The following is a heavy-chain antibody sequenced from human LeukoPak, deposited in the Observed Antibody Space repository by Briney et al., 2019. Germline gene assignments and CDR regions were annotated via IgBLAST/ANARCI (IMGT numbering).Heavy chain of an antibody. D-gene: IGHD6-13*01. CDR3: ARNGQQVRYFQH. CDR1: GYTFTNYD. V-gene: IGHV1-8*01. Sequence: GASVKVSCKASGYTFTNYDINWVRQATGQGLEWMGWMNPNGGNTGYAQKFQGRVNMTRNTSISTAYMELSSLRLEDTAVYYCARNGQQVRYFQHWGQGTLVTVSS. J-gene: IGHJ1*01. CDR2: MNPNGGNT.